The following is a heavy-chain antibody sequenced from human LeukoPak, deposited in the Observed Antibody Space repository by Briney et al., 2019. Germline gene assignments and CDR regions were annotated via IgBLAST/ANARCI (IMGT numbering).Heavy chain of an antibody. J-gene: IGHJ4*02. CDR1: GFTFSSSA. Sequence: GGSLRLSCAASGFTFSSSAMSWVRQAPGKGLEWVSAISGSGGSTYYADSVKGRFTISRDNSKNTLYLQTNSLRAEDTAVYYCARRLLWFGESRFDYWGQGTLVTVSS. D-gene: IGHD3-10*01. CDR2: ISGSGGST. V-gene: IGHV3-23*01. CDR3: ARRLLWFGESRFDY.